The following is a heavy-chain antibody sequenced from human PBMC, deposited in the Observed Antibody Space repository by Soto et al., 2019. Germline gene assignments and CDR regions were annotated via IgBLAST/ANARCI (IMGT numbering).Heavy chain of an antibody. V-gene: IGHV1-69*01. CDR1: GGTFSSYA. CDR3: GRRGSGFLGNYGMDV. CDR2: IIPIFGTA. Sequence: QVQLVQSGAEVKKPGSSVKVSCKASGGTFSSYAISWVRQAPGQGLEWMGGIIPIFGTANYAQKFQGRVTITADESTSTAYMEGRSLRSEDRAVYCGGRRGSGFLGNYGMDVWGKGTTVTLSS. D-gene: IGHD3-3*01. J-gene: IGHJ6*04.